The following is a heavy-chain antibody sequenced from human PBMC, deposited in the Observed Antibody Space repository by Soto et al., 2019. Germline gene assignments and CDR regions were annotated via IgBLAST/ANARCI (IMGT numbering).Heavy chain of an antibody. J-gene: IGHJ3*02. CDR3: AGRPYDSVGYSAFDI. CDR2: IDPSDSYT. Sequence: GESLKISCKGSGYSFTSYWISWVRQMPGKGLEWMGRIDPSDSYTNYSPSFQGHVTISADKSISTAYLQWSSLKASDTAMYYCAGRPYDSVGYSAFDIWGQGTMVTVSS. D-gene: IGHD3-22*01. CDR1: GYSFTSYW. V-gene: IGHV5-10-1*01.